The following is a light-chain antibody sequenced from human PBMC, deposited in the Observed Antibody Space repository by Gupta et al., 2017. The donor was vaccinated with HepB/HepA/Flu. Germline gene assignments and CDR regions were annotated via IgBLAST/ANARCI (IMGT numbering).Light chain of an antibody. Sequence: DIVLTQSQRSLPVTPGEPASISCRSSQSPLHINKYNYLEWYLQKPGQSPQLLIYLGSNRASGVPDRFSGSGSGTDFTLKISRVEAEDVGIYYCMQALQTPWTFGQGTKVEIK. CDR2: LGS. V-gene: IGKV2-28*01. CDR1: QSPLHINKYNY. J-gene: IGKJ1*01. CDR3: MQALQTPWT.